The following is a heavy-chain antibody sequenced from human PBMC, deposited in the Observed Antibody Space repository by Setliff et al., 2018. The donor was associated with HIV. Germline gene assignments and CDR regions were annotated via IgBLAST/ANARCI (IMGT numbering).Heavy chain of an antibody. Sequence: SETLSLTCTVSGDGISSYYWSWIRQPPGKGLEWIGYIYYSGSTNYNPSLKSRVTISVDTSKNQFSLKLSSVTAADTAVYYCARLDCSSSSGFVDYWGQGTLVTVSS. V-gene: IGHV4-59*08. CDR1: GDGISSYY. CDR3: ARLDCSSSSGFVDY. J-gene: IGHJ4*02. D-gene: IGHD2-2*01. CDR2: IYYSGST.